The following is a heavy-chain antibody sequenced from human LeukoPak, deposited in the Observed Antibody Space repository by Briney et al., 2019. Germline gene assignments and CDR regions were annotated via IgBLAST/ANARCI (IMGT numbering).Heavy chain of an antibody. Sequence: PGGSLRLSCAVSGFTLSSYAMSWVRQAPGKGLEWVSAISGSGGSTYYADSVKGRFTISRDNSKNTLYLQMNSLRAEDTAVYYCAKRRTYYYGSGSDYWGQGTLVTVSS. J-gene: IGHJ4*02. CDR1: GFTLSSYA. V-gene: IGHV3-23*01. D-gene: IGHD3-10*01. CDR2: ISGSGGST. CDR3: AKRRTYYYGSGSDY.